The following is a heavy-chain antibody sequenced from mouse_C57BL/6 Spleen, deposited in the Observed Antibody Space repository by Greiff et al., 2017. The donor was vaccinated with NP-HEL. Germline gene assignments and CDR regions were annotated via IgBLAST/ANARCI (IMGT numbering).Heavy chain of an antibody. J-gene: IGHJ1*03. Sequence: EVKLMESGGGLVQPGGSLSLSCAASGFTFTDYYMSWVRQPPGKALEWLGFIRNKANGYTTEYSASVKGRFTISRDNSQSILYLQMNALRAEDSATYYCARWSYYSNYGYFDVWGTGTTVTVSS. D-gene: IGHD2-5*01. V-gene: IGHV7-3*01. CDR1: GFTFTDYY. CDR3: ARWSYYSNYGYFDV. CDR2: IRNKANGYTT.